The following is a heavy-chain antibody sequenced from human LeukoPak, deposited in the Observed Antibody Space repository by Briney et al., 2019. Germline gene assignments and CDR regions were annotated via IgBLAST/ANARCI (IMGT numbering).Heavy chain of an antibody. V-gene: IGHV3-30*02. D-gene: IGHD3-22*01. CDR3: ARDRPYYYDSSGYYSEWGYFDY. CDR2: IRYDGSNE. J-gene: IGHJ4*02. Sequence: GGSLRLSCAASGFTFSSYGMHWVRQAPGKGLEWVAFIRYDGSNEYYADSVKGRFTISRDNSKNTLYLQMNSLRAEDTAVYYCARDRPYYYDSSGYYSEWGYFDYWGQGTLVTVSS. CDR1: GFTFSSYG.